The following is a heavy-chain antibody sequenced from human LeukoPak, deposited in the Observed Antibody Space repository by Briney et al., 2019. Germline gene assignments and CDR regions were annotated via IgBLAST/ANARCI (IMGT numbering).Heavy chain of an antibody. CDR1: GFTFSSYA. D-gene: IGHD3-22*01. CDR2: ISGSGGST. CDR3: ARNGGRYYDSSGYQRGYFDY. Sequence: GGSLRLSCAASGFTFSSYAMSWVRQAPGKGLEWVSAISGSGGSTYYADSVKGRFTISRDNSKNTLYLQMNSLRAEDTAVYYCARNGGRYYDSSGYQRGYFDYWGQGTLVTVSS. V-gene: IGHV3-23*01. J-gene: IGHJ4*02.